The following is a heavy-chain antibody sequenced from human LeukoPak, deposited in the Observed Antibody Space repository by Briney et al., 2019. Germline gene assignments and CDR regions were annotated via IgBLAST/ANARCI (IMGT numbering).Heavy chain of an antibody. Sequence: GGSLRLSCAASGFTFSTYSMSWVRQAPGKGLEWVSSISGRSYIDYADSVRGRFTISRDNAKNSLYLQMNSLRAEDTAVYYCARVIISYYHMDVWGKGTTVTVSS. CDR3: ARVIISYYHMDV. CDR2: ISGRSYI. J-gene: IGHJ6*03. CDR1: GFTFSTYS. V-gene: IGHV3-21*01.